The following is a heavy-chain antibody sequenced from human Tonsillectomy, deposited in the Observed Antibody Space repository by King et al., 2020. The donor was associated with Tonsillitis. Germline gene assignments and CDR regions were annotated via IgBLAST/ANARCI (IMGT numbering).Heavy chain of an antibody. CDR2: ITSSSNYI. CDR1: GFTFSTYT. CDR3: ARNTYGSGSSKNPI. D-gene: IGHD3-10*01. V-gene: IGHV3-21*01. J-gene: IGHJ3*02. Sequence: VQLVESGGGLVKPGGSLRLSCAASGFTFSTYTMNWVRQAPGKGLEWVSYITSSSNYIYYEDSVKGRFTISRDNARNSLYLQMRILRAEDTAVYYLARNTYGSGSSKNPIWGQGTMVTVSS.